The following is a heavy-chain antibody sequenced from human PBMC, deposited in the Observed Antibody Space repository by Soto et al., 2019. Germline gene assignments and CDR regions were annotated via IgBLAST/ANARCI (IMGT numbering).Heavy chain of an antibody. J-gene: IGHJ6*02. Sequence: QITLKESGPTLVEPTQTLTLTCTFSGFSLSTTGVGVGWIRQPPGKALEWLALIFWDDVKRYSPSLKTRLTITKDTSKNQGVLTMTKMDPVDTATYFCAHRSWDYGYYGMDVWGQGTTVTVSS. CDR3: AHRSWDYGYYGMDV. V-gene: IGHV2-5*02. CDR2: IFWDDVK. CDR1: GFSLSTTGVG. D-gene: IGHD6-13*01.